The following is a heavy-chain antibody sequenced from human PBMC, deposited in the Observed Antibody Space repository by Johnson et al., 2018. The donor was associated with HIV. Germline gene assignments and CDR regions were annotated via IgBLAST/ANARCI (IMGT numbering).Heavy chain of an antibody. J-gene: IGHJ3*02. CDR3: AREDSSSPAAAFDI. D-gene: IGHD6-6*01. V-gene: IGHV3-NL1*01. Sequence: VQLLESGGGVVQPGGSLRLSCASSGFTFSSYGMHWVRQAPGKGLEWVSVLFSGDSINYADSVKGRFTISRDNSKNTLYLQMNSLRAEDTAVYYCAREDSSSPAAAFDIWGQGTMVTVSS. CDR1: GFTFSSYG. CDR2: LFSGDSI.